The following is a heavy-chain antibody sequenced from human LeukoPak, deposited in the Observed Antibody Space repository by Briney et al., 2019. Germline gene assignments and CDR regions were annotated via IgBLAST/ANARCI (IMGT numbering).Heavy chain of an antibody. J-gene: IGHJ4*02. CDR3: ARDPLLSYGDYRVGY. D-gene: IGHD4-17*01. CDR1: GGSISSSSYY. Sequence: SETLSLTCTVSGGSISSSSYYWGWIRQPPGKGLEWIGSIYYSGSTYYNPSLKSRVTISVDTSKNQFSPKLSSVTAADTAVYYCARDPLLSYGDYRVGYWGQGTLVTVSS. CDR2: IYYSGST. V-gene: IGHV4-39*07.